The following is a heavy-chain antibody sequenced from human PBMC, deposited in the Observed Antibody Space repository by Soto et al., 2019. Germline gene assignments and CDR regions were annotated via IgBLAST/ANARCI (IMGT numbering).Heavy chain of an antibody. CDR1: GGTFSSYA. V-gene: IGHV1-8*02. CDR3: AREKSGYYDY. CDR2: MNPNSGNT. J-gene: IGHJ4*02. D-gene: IGHD3-3*01. Sequence: ASVKVSFKAAGGTFSSYAITWVLQATGQGLEWMGWMNPNSGNTGYAQKFQGRVTMTRNTSISTAYMELSSLRSEDTAVYYCAREKSGYYDYWGQGTLVTVSS.